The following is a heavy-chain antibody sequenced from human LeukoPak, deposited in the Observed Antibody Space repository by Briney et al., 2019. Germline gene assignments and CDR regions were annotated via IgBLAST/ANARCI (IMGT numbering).Heavy chain of an antibody. Sequence: SETLSLTCTVSGGSISSYYWSWIRQPAGKGLEWIGRIYTSGSTNYNPSLKSRVTISVDTSKNQFSLKLSSVTAADTAVYYCARVRIVVVPAATYAAFDIWGQGTMVTVSS. CDR2: IYTSGST. CDR3: ARVRIVVVPAATYAAFDI. J-gene: IGHJ3*02. V-gene: IGHV4-4*07. D-gene: IGHD2-2*01. CDR1: GGSISSYY.